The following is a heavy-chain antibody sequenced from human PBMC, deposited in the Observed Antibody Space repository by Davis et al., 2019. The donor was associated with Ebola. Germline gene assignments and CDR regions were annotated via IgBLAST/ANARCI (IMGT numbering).Heavy chain of an antibody. V-gene: IGHV1-69*13. CDR1: GTTFNNYA. CDR2: IIPIFGTA. CDR3: AKTPPHHDFWSGLWDS. Sequence: SVKVSCKASGTTFNNYATDWVRQAPGQGLEWMGGIIPIFGTAKYPQRFQGRVPITADESTGTVDLELRSLRFDDTAIYYCAKTPPHHDFWSGLWDSWGQGTLITVSS. D-gene: IGHD3-3*01. J-gene: IGHJ4*02.